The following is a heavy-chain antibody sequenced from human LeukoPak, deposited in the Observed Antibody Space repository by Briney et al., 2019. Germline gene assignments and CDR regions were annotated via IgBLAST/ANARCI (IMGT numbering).Heavy chain of an antibody. J-gene: IGHJ5*02. D-gene: IGHD6-19*01. V-gene: IGHV4-59*08. CDR3: ARQSEVAGTQWFDP. CDR2: IHHSGTT. CDR1: GGSVRSYY. Sequence: SETLSLTCTVSGGSVRSYYWTWIRQPPGKGLEWIAYIHHSGTTNYNPSLNSRVTISLDTSKNQFSLRLTSVIATDTAVYYCARQSEVAGTQWFDPWGQGTLVTVSS.